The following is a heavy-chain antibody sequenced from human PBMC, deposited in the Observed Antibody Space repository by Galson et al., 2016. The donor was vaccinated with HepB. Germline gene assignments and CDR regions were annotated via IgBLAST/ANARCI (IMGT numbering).Heavy chain of an antibody. V-gene: IGHV1-69*04. CDR2: IIPILDIA. D-gene: IGHD5-24*01. Sequence: SVKVSCKASGGTFSSYAISWVRQAPGQGLEWMGRIIPILDIANYAQKFQGRVTITADKSTSTAYMELRSLRSEDTALYYCTKIGDGYKWGANWFDPWGQGTLVTVSS. J-gene: IGHJ5*02. CDR1: GGTFSSYA. CDR3: TKIGDGYKWGANWFDP.